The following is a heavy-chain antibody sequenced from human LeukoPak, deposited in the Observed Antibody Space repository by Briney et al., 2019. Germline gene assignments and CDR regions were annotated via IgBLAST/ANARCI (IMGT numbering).Heavy chain of an antibody. V-gene: IGHV4-4*07. J-gene: IGHJ6*03. CDR3: ARAGDFWSGYPSRNYMDV. D-gene: IGHD3-3*01. Sequence: PSETLSLTCTVSGGSINSYYWSWIRQPAGKGLEWIGRIYTSGTTNYNPSLKSRVTMSVDTSKKQFSLKLSSVTAADTAVCYCARAGDFWSGYPSRNYMDVWGKGTTVTVSS. CDR1: GGSINSYY. CDR2: IYTSGTT.